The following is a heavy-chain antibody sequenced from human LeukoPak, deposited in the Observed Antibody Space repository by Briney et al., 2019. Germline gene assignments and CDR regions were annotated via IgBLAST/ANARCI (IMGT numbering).Heavy chain of an antibody. CDR2: ISSSSYI. CDR3: ARGEEPTLEVDYYYYYMDV. V-gene: IGHV3-21*01. J-gene: IGHJ6*03. CDR1: GFTFSSYS. Sequence: GGSLRLSCAASGFTFSSYSVNWVRQAPGKGLEWVSSISSSSYIYYADSVKGRFTISRDNAKDSLYLQMNSLRAEDTAVYYCARGEEPTLEVDYYYYYMDVWGKGTTVTVSS. D-gene: IGHD2-15*01.